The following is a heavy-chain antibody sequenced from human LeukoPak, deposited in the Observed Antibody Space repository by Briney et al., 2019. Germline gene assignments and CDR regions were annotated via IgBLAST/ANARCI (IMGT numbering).Heavy chain of an antibody. J-gene: IGHJ5*02. CDR3: ARADRLHGGPYLIGP. Sequence: ASVKVSCKTSGYSFTDYYMHGVRQAPGQGLEWMGWINPNSGGTSAAQKFQGRVTMTRDTSITTVYMEVSWLTSDDTASYYCARADRLHGGPYLIGPWGQGTLVTVSS. D-gene: IGHD2-21*01. CDR1: GYSFTDYY. CDR2: INPNSGGT. V-gene: IGHV1-2*02.